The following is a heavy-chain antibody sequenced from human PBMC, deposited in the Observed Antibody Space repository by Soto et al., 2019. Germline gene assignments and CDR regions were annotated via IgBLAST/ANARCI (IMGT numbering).Heavy chain of an antibody. CDR3: ARVYCSGGSFYDLDY. Sequence: GGSLRLSCAASGFTFSDYYMSWIRQAPGKGLEWVSYISSSGSTIYYADSVKGRFTISRDNAKNSLYLQMNSLRAEDTAVYYCARVYCSGGSFYDLDYWGQGTLVTVSS. J-gene: IGHJ4*02. D-gene: IGHD2-15*01. CDR1: GFTFSDYY. V-gene: IGHV3-11*01. CDR2: ISSSGSTI.